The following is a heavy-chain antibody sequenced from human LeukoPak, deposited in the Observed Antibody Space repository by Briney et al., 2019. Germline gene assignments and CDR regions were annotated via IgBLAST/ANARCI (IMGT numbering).Heavy chain of an antibody. Sequence: SETLSLTCTVPGGSISSYYWSWIRQPPGKGLEWIGYIYYSGSTNYNPSLKSRVTISVDTSKNQFSLKLSSVTAADTAVYYCARRIPYSSGWEYDAFDIWGQGTLVTVSS. CDR1: GGSISSYY. CDR3: ARRIPYSSGWEYDAFDI. D-gene: IGHD6-19*01. J-gene: IGHJ3*02. CDR2: IYYSGST. V-gene: IGHV4-59*08.